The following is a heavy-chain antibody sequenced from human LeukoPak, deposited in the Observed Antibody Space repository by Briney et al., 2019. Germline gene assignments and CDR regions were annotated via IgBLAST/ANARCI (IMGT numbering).Heavy chain of an antibody. CDR1: GGSFSSSSYY. V-gene: IGHV4-39*01. J-gene: IGHJ4*02. Sequence: SETLSLTCAVYGGSFSSSSYYWGWIRQPPGKGLEWIGSIYYSGSTYYNPSLKSRVTKSVDTSKNQFSLKLSSVTAADTAVYYCARMYYYDSSGPIYWGQGTLVTVSS. CDR2: IYYSGST. CDR3: ARMYYYDSSGPIY. D-gene: IGHD3-22*01.